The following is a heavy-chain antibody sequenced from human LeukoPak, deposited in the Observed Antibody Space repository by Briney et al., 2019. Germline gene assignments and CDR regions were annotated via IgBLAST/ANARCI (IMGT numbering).Heavy chain of an antibody. J-gene: IGHJ4*02. CDR2: IIPIFGTA. CDR1: GGTFSSYA. D-gene: IGHD3-16*01. CDR3: ARDPTPLPGGYFDY. Sequence: SVTVSFKASGGTFSSYAISWVRQAPGQGLEWMGGIIPIFGTANYAQKFQGRVTITADESTSTAYMELSSLRSEDTAVYYCARDPTPLPGGYFDYWGQGTLVTVSS. V-gene: IGHV1-69*13.